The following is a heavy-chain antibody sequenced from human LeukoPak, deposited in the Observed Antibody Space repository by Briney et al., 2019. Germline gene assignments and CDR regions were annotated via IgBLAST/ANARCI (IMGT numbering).Heavy chain of an antibody. CDR2: ISSSSSTI. Sequence: GGSLRLSCAASGFTLSSWSMNWVRQAPGKGLEWVAYISSSSSTIYYADSVKGRFTISRDNAKNSLYLQMNRLRDEDTAVYYCARDQEASSWFLFDYWGQGTLVTVSS. CDR1: GFTLSSWS. D-gene: IGHD6-13*01. CDR3: ARDQEASSWFLFDY. J-gene: IGHJ4*02. V-gene: IGHV3-48*02.